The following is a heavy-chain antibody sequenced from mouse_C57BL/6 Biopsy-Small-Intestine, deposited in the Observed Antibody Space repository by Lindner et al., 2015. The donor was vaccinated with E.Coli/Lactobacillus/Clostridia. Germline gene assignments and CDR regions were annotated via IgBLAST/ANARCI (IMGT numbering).Heavy chain of an antibody. Sequence: QLQESGAELVKPGASVKISCKASGYSFTGYNMNWVKQSHGKSLEWIGIFNPYYGSTTYNQKFKGKATLTVDKSSSTAYMQLNSLTSEDSAVYFCATGTWFAYWGQGTLVTVSA. J-gene: IGHJ3*01. D-gene: IGHD4-1*01. V-gene: IGHV1-39*01. CDR2: FNPYYGST. CDR1: GYSFTGYN. CDR3: ATGTWFAY.